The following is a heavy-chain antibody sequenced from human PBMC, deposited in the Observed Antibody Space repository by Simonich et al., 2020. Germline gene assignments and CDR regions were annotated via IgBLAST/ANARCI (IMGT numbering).Heavy chain of an antibody. V-gene: IGHV4-38-2*01. CDR1: GYSISSGYY. CDR3: ARRSAFDI. J-gene: IGHJ3*02. CDR2: IYHSGST. Sequence: QVQLQESGPGLVKPSETLSLTCAVSGYSISSGYYWGWIRPPPGKGLEWIGSIYHSGSTYYNPSLKSRVTISVDTSKNQFSLKLSSVTAADTAVYYCARRSAFDIWGQGTMVTVSS.